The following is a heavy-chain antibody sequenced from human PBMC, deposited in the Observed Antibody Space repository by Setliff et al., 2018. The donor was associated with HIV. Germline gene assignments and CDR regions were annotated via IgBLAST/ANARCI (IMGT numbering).Heavy chain of an antibody. Sequence: GASVKVSCKASGYTFTSYAMHWVRQAPGQRLEWMGWINAGNGNTKYSQKFQGRVTITRDTSASTAYMELSSLRSEDTAVYYCARDRAAYCSGDCYPDAFDIWGQGTMVTVSS. V-gene: IGHV1-3*01. CDR1: GYTFTSYA. J-gene: IGHJ3*02. CDR3: ARDRAAYCSGDCYPDAFDI. CDR2: INAGNGNT. D-gene: IGHD2-21*02.